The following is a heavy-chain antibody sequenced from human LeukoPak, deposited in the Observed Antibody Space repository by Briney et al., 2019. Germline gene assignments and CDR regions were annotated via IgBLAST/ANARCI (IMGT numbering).Heavy chain of an antibody. CDR1: GFTFSSYG. V-gene: IGHV3-23*01. J-gene: IGHJ4*02. CDR3: VTGSYSYGPTPFDY. CDR2: ISGSGGST. Sequence: PGGSLRLSCAASGFTFSSYGMSWVRQAPGKGLEWVSAISGSGGSTYYADSVKGRFTISRDNSKNTLYLQMNSLRAEDTAVYYCVTGSYSYGPTPFDYWGQGTLVTVSS. D-gene: IGHD5-18*01.